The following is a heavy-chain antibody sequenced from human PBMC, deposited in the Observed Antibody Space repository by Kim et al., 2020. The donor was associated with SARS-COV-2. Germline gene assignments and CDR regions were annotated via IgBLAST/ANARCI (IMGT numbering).Heavy chain of an antibody. D-gene: IGHD3-9*01. Sequence: KFQGRVTMTEDTSTDTAYMELSSLRSEDTAVYYCATGTAGILTPYGMDVWGQGTTVTVSS. CDR3: ATGTAGILTPYGMDV. J-gene: IGHJ6*02. V-gene: IGHV1-24*01.